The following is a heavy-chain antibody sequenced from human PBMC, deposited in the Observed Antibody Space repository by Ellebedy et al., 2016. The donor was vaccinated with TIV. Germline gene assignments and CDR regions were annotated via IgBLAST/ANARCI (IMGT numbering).Heavy chain of an antibody. J-gene: IGHJ5*02. V-gene: IGHV5-51*01. Sequence: GESLKISCKGSGYSFTSYWIGWVRQMPGEGLEWMGIIYLGDSDTRYRPSFQGQVTISADKSISTAYLQWSSLKASDTAMYYCARHTLASFDPWGQGTLVTVSS. CDR2: IYLGDSDT. CDR1: GYSFTSYW. CDR3: ARHTLASFDP.